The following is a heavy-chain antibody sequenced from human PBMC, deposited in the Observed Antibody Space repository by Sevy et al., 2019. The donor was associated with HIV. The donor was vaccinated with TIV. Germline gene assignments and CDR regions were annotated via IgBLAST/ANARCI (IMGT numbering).Heavy chain of an antibody. J-gene: IGHJ3*02. D-gene: IGHD5-12*01. CDR3: ARPYGSWICEAFDI. Sequence: GGSLRLSCAASGFSFRTYTMNWVRQAPGKGLEWVSSISYSSNYIYHADPVKGRFTISRDNAKNSLYLQVNNLRAEDTAVFYCARPYGSWICEAFDIWGQGKMVNV. CDR2: ISYSSNYI. CDR1: GFSFRTYT. V-gene: IGHV3-21*01.